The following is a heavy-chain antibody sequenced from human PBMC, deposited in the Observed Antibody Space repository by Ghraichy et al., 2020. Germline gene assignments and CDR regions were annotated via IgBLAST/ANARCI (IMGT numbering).Heavy chain of an antibody. CDR2: ISSSSSYT. CDR3: ASWSSSSWYFDY. D-gene: IGHD6-13*01. CDR1: GFTFSDYY. Sequence: GSLRLSCAASGFTFSDYYMSWIRQAPGKGLEWVSYISSSSSYTNYADSVKGRFTISRDNAKNSLYLQMNSLRAEDTAVYYCASWSSSSWYFDYWGQGTLVTVSS. J-gene: IGHJ4*02. V-gene: IGHV3-11*06.